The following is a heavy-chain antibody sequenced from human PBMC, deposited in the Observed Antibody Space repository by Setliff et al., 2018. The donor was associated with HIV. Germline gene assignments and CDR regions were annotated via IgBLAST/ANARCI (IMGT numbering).Heavy chain of an antibody. D-gene: IGHD3-22*01. CDR2: INHSGST. CDR1: GDSVSSRSYY. Sequence: SETLSLTCTVSGDSVSSRSYYWSWIRQPPGKGLEWIGEINHSGSTNYNPSLKSRVTISVDTSKNQFSLKLSSVTAADTAVYYCARRVVITTGSYYFDYWGQGTLVTVSS. V-gene: IGHV4-61*01. J-gene: IGHJ4*02. CDR3: ARRVVITTGSYYFDY.